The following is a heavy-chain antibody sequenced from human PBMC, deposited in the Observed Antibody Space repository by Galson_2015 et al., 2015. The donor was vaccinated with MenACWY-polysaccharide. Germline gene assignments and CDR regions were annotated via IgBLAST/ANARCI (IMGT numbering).Heavy chain of an antibody. V-gene: IGHV3-74*01. D-gene: IGHD3-16*01. Sequence: SLRLSCAASGFTFSRNWMHWVRQAPGKGLEWVARISSDGSSTSYADSVKGRVTTYSDNGDNTMKQQMNSLSDEDTAVYYCARGGGRFPENYYFDYWGQGTLVTVSS. J-gene: IGHJ4*02. CDR1: GFTFSRNW. CDR3: ARGGGRFPENYYFDY. CDR2: ISSDGSST.